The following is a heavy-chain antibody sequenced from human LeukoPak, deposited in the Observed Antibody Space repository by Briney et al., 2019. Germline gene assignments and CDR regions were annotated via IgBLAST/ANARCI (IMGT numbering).Heavy chain of an antibody. CDR3: AKDLYGSGSYPPYYYGMDV. D-gene: IGHD3-10*01. Sequence: PGGSLRLSCAASGFTFSSYAMSWVRQAPGKGLEWVSAISGSGGSTYYADSVKGRFTISRDNSKNTLYLQMNSLRAEDTAVYYCAKDLYGSGSYPPYYYGMDVWGQGTAVTVSS. CDR2: ISGSGGST. V-gene: IGHV3-23*01. CDR1: GFTFSSYA. J-gene: IGHJ6*02.